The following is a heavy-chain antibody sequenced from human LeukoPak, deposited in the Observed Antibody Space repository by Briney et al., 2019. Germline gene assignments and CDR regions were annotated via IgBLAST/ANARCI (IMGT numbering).Heavy chain of an antibody. CDR2: ISYDGNHI. Sequence: PGGSLRLSCAASGFAFSNYAVHWVRQAPGKGLEWVAVISYDGNHIYHADSVKGRFTISRDNSKNTLYLQMNSLRSEDTAVYYCARDNIAGAGSSDWGQGTLVTVSS. D-gene: IGHD3-10*01. V-gene: IGHV3-30-3*01. CDR3: ARDNIAGAGSSD. J-gene: IGHJ4*02. CDR1: GFAFSNYA.